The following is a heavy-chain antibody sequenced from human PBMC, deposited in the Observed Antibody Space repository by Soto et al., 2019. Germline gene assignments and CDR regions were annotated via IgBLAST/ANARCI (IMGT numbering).Heavy chain of an antibody. V-gene: IGHV3-23*01. J-gene: IGHJ6*02. CDR1: GFTFSSYA. CDR3: AKGGGSKDYYDTSGYYLYYYYAMDV. CDR2: LSGSGVST. Sequence: EVQLLESGGGLVQPGGSLRLSCAASGFTFSSYAMTWVRQAPGKGLEWVSALSGSGVSTYYADSVKGRFTISIDNSKNTLYMQMNSLRAEDTAVYYCAKGGGSKDYYDTSGYYLYYYYAMDVWGQGTTVTVSS. D-gene: IGHD3-22*01.